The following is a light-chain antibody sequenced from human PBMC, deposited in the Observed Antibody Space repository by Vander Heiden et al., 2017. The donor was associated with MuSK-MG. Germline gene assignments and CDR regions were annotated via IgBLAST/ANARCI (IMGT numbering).Light chain of an antibody. Sequence: DILMTQSPDSLAVSLGERATINCKSSQSVLYSSNNKNYLAWYQQKPGLPPKLLIYWVSTRESGVPDRSSASGPGTDFTLTISSLQAKDVAVYYCLQDDSTPCTFGQGTKMEIK. CDR1: QSVLYSSNNKNY. CDR2: WVS. CDR3: LQDDSTPCT. J-gene: IGKJ2*02. V-gene: IGKV4-1*01.